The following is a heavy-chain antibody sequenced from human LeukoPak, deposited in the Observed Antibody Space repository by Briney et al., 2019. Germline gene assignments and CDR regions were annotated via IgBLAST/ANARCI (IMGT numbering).Heavy chain of an antibody. V-gene: IGHV4-59*01. CDR3: ARGAVASLDY. CDR1: GGSISSYY. J-gene: IGHJ4*02. Sequence: PSETLSLTCTVSGGSISSYYWSWIRQPPGKGLEWTGYIYYSGSTNYNPSLKSRVTISVDTSKNQFSLKLSSVTAADTAVYYCARGAVASLDYWGQGTLVTVSS. D-gene: IGHD6-19*01. CDR2: IYYSGST.